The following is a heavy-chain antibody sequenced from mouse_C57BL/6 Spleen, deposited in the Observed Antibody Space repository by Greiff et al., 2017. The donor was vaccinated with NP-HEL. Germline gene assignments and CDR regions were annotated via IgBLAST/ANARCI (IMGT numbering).Heavy chain of an antibody. CDR3: ARWGYDYDENY. CDR2: IYPGDGDT. Sequence: QVQLKESGAELVKPGASVKISCKASGYAFSSYWMNWVKQRPGKGLEWIGQIYPGDGDTNYNGKFKGKATLTADKSSSTAYMQLSSLTSEDSAVYFCARWGYDYDENYWGQGTTLTVSS. D-gene: IGHD2-4*01. J-gene: IGHJ2*01. V-gene: IGHV1-80*01. CDR1: GYAFSSYW.